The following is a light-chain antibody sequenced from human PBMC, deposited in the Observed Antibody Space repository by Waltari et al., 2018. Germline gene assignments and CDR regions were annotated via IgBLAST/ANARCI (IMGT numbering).Light chain of an antibody. Sequence: DVQLTHSPSTLSASVGDRVTITCRASEGVKNYLAWYQQQPGKAPKVLVHNASRLESGVPSRFSGSGSGTDFTLTISSLEPDDFATYYCHQYNSLPLTFGRGTKVEIK. CDR1: EGVKNY. J-gene: IGKJ4*01. CDR3: HQYNSLPLT. V-gene: IGKV1-5*01. CDR2: NAS.